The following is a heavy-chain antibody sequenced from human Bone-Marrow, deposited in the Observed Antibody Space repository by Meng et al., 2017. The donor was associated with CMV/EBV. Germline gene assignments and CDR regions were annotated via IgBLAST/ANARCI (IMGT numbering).Heavy chain of an antibody. CDR1: GFTFSAFG. Sequence: GGSLRLSCAASGFTFSAFGMHWVRQAPGKGLEWVAFMGCDGNVEYYADDVKGRFAISRDNSMNTLFLQMNSLRGDDTATYYCGGEWHGYSGYVCLDLWGPGTLVTVSS. D-gene: IGHD5-12*01. V-gene: IGHV3-30*02. CDR3: GGEWHGYSGYVCLDL. CDR2: MGCDGNVE. J-gene: IGHJ4*02.